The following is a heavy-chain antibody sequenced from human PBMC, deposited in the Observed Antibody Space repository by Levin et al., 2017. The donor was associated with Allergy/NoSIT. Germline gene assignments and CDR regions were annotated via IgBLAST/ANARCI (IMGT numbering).Heavy chain of an antibody. CDR3: ARDLVYYDSSGPSYYYYGMDV. CDR2: INPNSGGT. V-gene: IGHV1-2*02. Sequence: EASVKVSCKASGYTFTGYYMHWVRQAPGQGLEWMGWINPNSGGTNYAQKFQGRVTMTRDTSISTAYMELSRLRSDDTAVYYCARDLVYYDSSGPSYYYYGMDVWGQGTTVTVSS. D-gene: IGHD3-22*01. CDR1: GYTFTGYY. J-gene: IGHJ6*02.